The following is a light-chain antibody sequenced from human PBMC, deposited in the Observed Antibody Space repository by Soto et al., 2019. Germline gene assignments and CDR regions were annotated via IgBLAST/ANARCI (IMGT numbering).Light chain of an antibody. V-gene: IGKV3-20*01. CDR1: QSVSRR. Sequence: EIVLTQSPGTLSLSPGGRATLSCRASQSVSRRLDWYQHRPGQSPRLLIAGASMRASGVPVRFSGSGSGTDFTLTISRLEPEDFAVYYCQHYGETPITFGLGTRLEV. CDR2: GAS. J-gene: IGKJ5*01. CDR3: QHYGETPIT.